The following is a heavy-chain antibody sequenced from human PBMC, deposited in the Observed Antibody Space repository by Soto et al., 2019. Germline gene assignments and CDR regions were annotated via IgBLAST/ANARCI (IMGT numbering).Heavy chain of an antibody. V-gene: IGHV1-69*08. CDR3: AREWIQLWRFSYGMDV. D-gene: IGHD5-18*01. CDR1: GGTFSSYT. Sequence: QVQLVQSGAEVKKPGSSVKVSCKASGGTFSSYTISWVRQAPGQGLEWMGRIIPILSIANYAQKFQGRVTITADKSTSTAYMELSSLRSEDTAVYYCAREWIQLWRFSYGMDVWGQGTTVTVSS. CDR2: IIPILSIA. J-gene: IGHJ6*02.